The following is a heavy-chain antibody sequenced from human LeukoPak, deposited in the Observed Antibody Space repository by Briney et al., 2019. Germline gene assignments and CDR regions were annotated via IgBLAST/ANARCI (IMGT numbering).Heavy chain of an antibody. CDR2: INPSGGRT. J-gene: IGHJ4*02. CDR1: GYGFTSNC. Sequence: ASVKVSCKGSGYGFTSNCMHWVRQGPGQGLGWMGIINPSGGRTSDAQKFQSRVTITRDTSTSTVYMELSSLRSEDTAVYYCARVEGGYDYSYFDYWGQGTLVTVSS. CDR3: ARVEGGYDYSYFDY. D-gene: IGHD3-22*01. V-gene: IGHV1-46*01.